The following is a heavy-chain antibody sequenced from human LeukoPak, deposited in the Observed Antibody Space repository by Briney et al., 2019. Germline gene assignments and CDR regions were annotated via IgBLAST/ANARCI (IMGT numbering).Heavy chain of an antibody. CDR3: ARDGFMTTVITGARPFDY. CDR2: ISFDGRNK. CDR1: GFTFSGSA. V-gene: IGHV3-30*04. D-gene: IGHD4-23*01. J-gene: IGHJ4*02. Sequence: QSGGSLRLSCAAAGFTFSGSAMHWVRQAPGMGLEWVAVISFDGRNKYYADSVKGRFTISRDNSKNTLYLQMDSLRAEDTAVYFCARDGFMTTVITGARPFDYWGRGTLVTVSS.